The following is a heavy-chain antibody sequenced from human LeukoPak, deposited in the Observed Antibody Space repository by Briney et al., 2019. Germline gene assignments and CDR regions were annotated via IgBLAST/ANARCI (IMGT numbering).Heavy chain of an antibody. D-gene: IGHD3-10*01. CDR1: GGSFSGYY. CDR2: INHSGST. V-gene: IGHV4-34*01. Sequence: SETLSLTCAVYGGSFSGYYWSWIRQPPGKGLEWIGEINHSGSTNYNPSLKSQVTISVDTSKNQFSLKLSSVTAADTAVYYCARGPNYGSGSYVDYWGQGTLVTVSS. J-gene: IGHJ4*02. CDR3: ARGPNYGSGSYVDY.